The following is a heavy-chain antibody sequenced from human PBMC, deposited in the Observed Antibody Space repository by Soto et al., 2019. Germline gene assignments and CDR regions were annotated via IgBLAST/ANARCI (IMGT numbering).Heavy chain of an antibody. J-gene: IGHJ3*02. CDR1: GFTFSSYA. Sequence: GGSLRLSCAASGFTFSSYAMSWVRQAPGKGLEWVSAISGSGGSTYYADSVKGRFTISRDNSKNTLYLQMNSLRAEDTAVYYCAKDGRERHYDFWSGYLINDAFDIWGQGTMVTVSS. D-gene: IGHD3-3*01. V-gene: IGHV3-23*01. CDR2: ISGSGGST. CDR3: AKDGRERHYDFWSGYLINDAFDI.